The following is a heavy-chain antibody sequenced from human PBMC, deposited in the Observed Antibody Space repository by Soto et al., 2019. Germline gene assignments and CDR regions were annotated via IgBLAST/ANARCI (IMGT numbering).Heavy chain of an antibody. D-gene: IGHD1-26*01. CDR3: AKHPAIGSYYYFDY. CDR2: ISGSGGST. CDR1: GFTFSSYA. V-gene: IGHV3-23*01. Sequence: EVQLLESGGGLVQPGGSLRLSCAASGFTFSSYAMSWVRQAPGKGLEWVSAISGSGGSTYYADSVKGRFTISRDNSKNTLYLQVKSLRAEDTAVYYCAKHPAIGSYYYFDYWGQGTLATVSS. J-gene: IGHJ4*02.